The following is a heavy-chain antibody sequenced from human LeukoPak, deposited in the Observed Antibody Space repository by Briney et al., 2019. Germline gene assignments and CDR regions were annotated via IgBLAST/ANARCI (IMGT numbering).Heavy chain of an antibody. V-gene: IGHV4-34*01. Sequence: SETLSLTCAVYGGSFSGYYWSWIRQPPGKGLEWNGEINHSGSTNYNPSLKSRVTISVDTSKSQFSLKLSSVTAADTAVYYCASSRYDFWSGYSPMDVWGRGTTVTVSS. CDR1: GGSFSGYY. J-gene: IGHJ6*04. D-gene: IGHD3-3*01. CDR2: INHSGST. CDR3: ASSRYDFWSGYSPMDV.